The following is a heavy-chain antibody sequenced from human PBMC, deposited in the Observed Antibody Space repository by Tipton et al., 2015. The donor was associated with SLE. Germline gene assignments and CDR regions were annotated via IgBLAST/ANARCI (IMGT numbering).Heavy chain of an antibody. CDR1: GFTFSSYS. CDR3: ARDKFSSGWYGGYFDY. D-gene: IGHD6-19*01. V-gene: IGHV3-48*01. CDR2: ISSSSSTI. J-gene: IGHJ4*02. Sequence: SLRLSCAASGFTFSSYSMNWVRQAPGKGLEWVSYISSSSSTIYYADSVKGRFTISRDNAKNSLYLQMNSLRAEDTAVYYCARDKFSSGWYGGYFDYWGQGTLVTVSS.